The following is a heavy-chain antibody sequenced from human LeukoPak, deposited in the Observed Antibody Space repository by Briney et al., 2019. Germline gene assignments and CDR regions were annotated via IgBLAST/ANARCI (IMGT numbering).Heavy chain of an antibody. CDR3: AKRNYDFWSGYYRRAENHFDY. J-gene: IGHJ4*02. CDR1: GFTFSSYS. V-gene: IGHV3-7*03. Sequence: PGGSLRLSCAASGFTFSSYSMNWVRQAPGRGLEWVANIKQDGSEKYYLDSVKGRFTISRDNAKNSLYLQMNSLRAEDTAVYYCAKRNYDFWSGYYRRAENHFDYWGQGALVTVSS. D-gene: IGHD3-3*01. CDR2: IKQDGSEK.